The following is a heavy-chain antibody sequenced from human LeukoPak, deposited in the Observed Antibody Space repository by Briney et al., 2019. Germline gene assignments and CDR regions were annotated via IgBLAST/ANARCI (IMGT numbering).Heavy chain of an antibody. CDR2: IYYSGST. Sequence: SETLSLTCTVSGGSISSYYWSWIRQPPGKGLEWIGYIYYSGSTNYNPSLKSRVTISVDTSKNQFSLKLSSVTAADTAVYYCARDRGEYYDFWSGYPNWFDPWGQGTLVTVSS. CDR1: GGSISSYY. V-gene: IGHV4-59*12. J-gene: IGHJ5*02. CDR3: ARDRGEYYDFWSGYPNWFDP. D-gene: IGHD3-3*01.